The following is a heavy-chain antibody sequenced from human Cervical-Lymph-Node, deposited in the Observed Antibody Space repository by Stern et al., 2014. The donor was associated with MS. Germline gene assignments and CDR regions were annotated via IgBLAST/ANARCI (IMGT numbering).Heavy chain of an antibody. CDR2: IDWDDDK. CDR3: ARVLAAGAFYFFGMDV. CDR1: GFSLTTTGMC. Sequence: QVTLRESGPALVKPTQTLTLTCTFSGFSLTTTGMCVSWIRQPPGKALEWLGIIDWDDDKYYNTSLKTRLSISSDTSKNQVVLTLTDVAPVDSATYYCARVLAAGAFYFFGMDVGGQGTRVTVSS. D-gene: IGHD6-25*01. V-gene: IGHV2-70*01. J-gene: IGHJ6*02.